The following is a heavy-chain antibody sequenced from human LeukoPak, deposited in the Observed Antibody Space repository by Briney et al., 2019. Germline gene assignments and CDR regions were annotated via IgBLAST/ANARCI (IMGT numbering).Heavy chain of an antibody. D-gene: IGHD1-7*01. CDR3: GREIPGGTTSLDC. CDR2: IKEDGSDK. CDR1: GFTFSNYR. J-gene: IGHJ4*02. Sequence: GGSLRLSCAASGFTFSNYRVSWVRQAPGKGLEWVANIKEDGSDKNYVDSVRGRFTISRDNAKNALYLQMNSLRAEDTAVYYCGREIPGGTTSLDCWGQGTVVTVSS. V-gene: IGHV3-7*04.